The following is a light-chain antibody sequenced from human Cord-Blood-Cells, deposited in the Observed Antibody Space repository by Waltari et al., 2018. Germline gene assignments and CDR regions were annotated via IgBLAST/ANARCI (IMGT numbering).Light chain of an antibody. CDR1: QGISSY. CDR3: QQLNSYPLT. Sequence: DIQLTQSPSFLSASVGDRVTITCRASQGISSYLAWYQQKLGKAPKLLIYAASTLQSGVPSRFSGSGSETEFTLTISSLQPEDFATYYCQQLNSYPLTFGGGTKVEIK. V-gene: IGKV1-9*01. CDR2: AAS. J-gene: IGKJ4*01.